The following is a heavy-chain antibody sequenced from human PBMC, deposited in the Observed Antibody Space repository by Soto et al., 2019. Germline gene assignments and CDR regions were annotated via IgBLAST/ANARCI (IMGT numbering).Heavy chain of an antibody. CDR2: ITGSTGTT. Sequence: EVQVLESGGGSVQPGGSLRLSCAASGLTFSSFAMSWVRHAPGKGLEWVSEITGSTGTTYYADSVKGRFIISRDNSKNTVHLQMNSLRVEDTAVYYCAKDTSSSPYYMDVWGKGTTVTVSS. CDR1: GLTFSSFA. D-gene: IGHD2-2*01. CDR3: AKDTSSSPYYMDV. J-gene: IGHJ6*03. V-gene: IGHV3-23*01.